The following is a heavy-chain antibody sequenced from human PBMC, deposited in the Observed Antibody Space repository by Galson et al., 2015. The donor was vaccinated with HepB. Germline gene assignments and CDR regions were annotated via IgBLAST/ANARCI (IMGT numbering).Heavy chain of an antibody. V-gene: IGHV4-39*01. CDR2: IYYSGST. Sequence: SEPLSLTCTVSGGSISSSSYYWGWIRQPPGKGLEWIGSIYYSGSTYYNPSLKSRVTISVDTSKNQFSLKLSSVTAADTAVYYCARRVIVATIPNYYYGMDVWGQGTTVTVSS. J-gene: IGHJ6*02. D-gene: IGHD5-12*01. CDR3: ARRVIVATIPNYYYGMDV. CDR1: GGSISSSSYY.